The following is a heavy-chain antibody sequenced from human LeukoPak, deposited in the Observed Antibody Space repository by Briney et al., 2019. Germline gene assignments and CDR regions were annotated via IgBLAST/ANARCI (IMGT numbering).Heavy chain of an antibody. J-gene: IGHJ4*02. CDR1: GFTFSNYA. V-gene: IGHV3-23*01. CDR3: AKGTRSSFRGYFEY. Sequence: GGSLRLSCAASGFTFSNYAMSWVRQAPGRGLEWVSTIVANGDTTYYADSVKGRFTISRDNSKDTLYVQMNSLRADDTALYYCAKGTRSSFRGYFEYWGQGTLVTVSP. D-gene: IGHD2-2*01. CDR2: IVANGDTT.